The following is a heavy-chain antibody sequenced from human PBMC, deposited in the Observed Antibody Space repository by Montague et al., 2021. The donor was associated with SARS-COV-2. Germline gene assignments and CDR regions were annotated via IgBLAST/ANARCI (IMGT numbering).Heavy chain of an antibody. D-gene: IGHD3-3*01. V-gene: IGHV3-48*03. J-gene: IGHJ4*02. CDR2: ISSSGSTL. Sequence: SLRLSCAASGFTFSSYEMNWVRQAPGKGLEWVSYISSSGSTLYYXDSXKGRFTISRDNAKNSLYLQMNSLRAEDTAVYYCARDPGFWSGYYDYWGQGTLVTVSS. CDR3: ARDPGFWSGYYDY. CDR1: GFTFSSYE.